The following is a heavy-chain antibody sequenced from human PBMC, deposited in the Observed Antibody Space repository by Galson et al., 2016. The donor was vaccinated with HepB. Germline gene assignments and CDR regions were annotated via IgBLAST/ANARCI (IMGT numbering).Heavy chain of an antibody. CDR2: ISTSVNTI. Sequence: SLRLSCAGSGFTFSRSGVNWVRQAPGKGLQWVSYISTSVNTIYYADSVKGRFTISIDNAKNSVYLQMHSLRDDDTAVYYCARELVRSAFDLWGQGTMVTVSS. D-gene: IGHD6-6*01. J-gene: IGHJ3*01. CDR1: GFTFSRSG. CDR3: ARELVRSAFDL. V-gene: IGHV3-48*02.